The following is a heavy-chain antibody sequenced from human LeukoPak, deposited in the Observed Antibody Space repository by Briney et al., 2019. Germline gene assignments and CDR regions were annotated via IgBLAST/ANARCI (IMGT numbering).Heavy chain of an antibody. CDR3: ATLTTHRIWFDP. Sequence: PSETLSLTCSVSGASISSGRYYWGWIRQPPGKGLEWIGTINYSGTPTVYNPSLETRVSLFSDTSRNQFSLRLRSVTAADTAVYYCATLTTHRIWFDPWGQGTLVTVSS. CDR2: INYSGTPT. D-gene: IGHD4-11*01. CDR1: GASISSGRYY. J-gene: IGHJ5*02. V-gene: IGHV4-39*01.